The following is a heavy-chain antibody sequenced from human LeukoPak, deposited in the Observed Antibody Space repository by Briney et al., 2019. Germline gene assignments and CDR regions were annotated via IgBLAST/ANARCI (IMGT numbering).Heavy chain of an antibody. CDR1: GGSINTGEYY. D-gene: IGHD5/OR15-5a*01. Sequence: SSESLSLTCTVPGGSINTGEYYWTWIRQPPGTGLEWIGSLFYTGNTYYNPSLKTRVTISIDTSENQFSLKLSSVTAADTAVYYCARENIVSTRDFDYWGQGTLVTVSS. CDR2: LFYTGNT. V-gene: IGHV4-39*07. J-gene: IGHJ4*02. CDR3: ARENIVSTRDFDY.